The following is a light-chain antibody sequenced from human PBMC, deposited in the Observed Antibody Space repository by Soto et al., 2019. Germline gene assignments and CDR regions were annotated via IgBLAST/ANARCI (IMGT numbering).Light chain of an antibody. V-gene: IGLV1-44*01. CDR1: SSHIGSNT. CDR2: SNN. Sequence: QSVLTQPPSASGTPGQRVTISCSGSSSHIGSNTLNWYQQLPGTAPKLLIYSNNQRPSGDPDRFSGSKSGTSASLAISGLQSEDEADYYCAAWDVSLNGRYVFGPGTKVTVL. J-gene: IGLJ1*01. CDR3: AAWDVSLNGRYV.